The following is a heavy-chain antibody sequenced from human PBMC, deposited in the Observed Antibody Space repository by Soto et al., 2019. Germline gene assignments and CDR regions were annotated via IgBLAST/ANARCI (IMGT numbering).Heavy chain of an antibody. V-gene: IGHV5-51*01. Sequence: GESLKISCKGSGYSFTSYWIGWVRQMPGKGLEWMGIIYPGDSDTRYSPSFQGQVTISADKSISTAYLQWSSLKASDTAMYYCARHTGGGRSLVVITTRGAFDIWGQGTMVTVSS. CDR1: GYSFTSYW. CDR3: ARHTGGGRSLVVITTRGAFDI. J-gene: IGHJ3*02. CDR2: IYPGDSDT. D-gene: IGHD3-22*01.